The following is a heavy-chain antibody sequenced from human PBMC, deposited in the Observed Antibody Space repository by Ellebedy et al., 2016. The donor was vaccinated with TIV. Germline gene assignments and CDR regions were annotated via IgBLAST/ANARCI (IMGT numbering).Heavy chain of an antibody. CDR3: AKGGGAIQYYYDSSGTY. D-gene: IGHD3-22*01. Sequence: GGSLRLXXAASGFTFSNYSMHWVRQAPGKGLEWVAVIPYGGSNERYGDSVKGRFTISRDKSKNTLYLQMNSLRVEDMAVYYCAKGGGAIQYYYDSSGTYWGQGTLVTVSS. CDR2: IPYGGSNE. J-gene: IGHJ4*02. V-gene: IGHV3-30*18. CDR1: GFTFSNYS.